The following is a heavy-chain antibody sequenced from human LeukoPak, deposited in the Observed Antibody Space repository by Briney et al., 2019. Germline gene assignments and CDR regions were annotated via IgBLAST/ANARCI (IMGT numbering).Heavy chain of an antibody. V-gene: IGHV3-9*01. CDR3: AKDIGRVDAASTYMDV. CDR2: ISWNSFTI. J-gene: IGHJ6*03. Sequence: GGSLRLSCAASGFTFYDYAMHWVRQAPGKGLEWVSGISWNSFTIGYADSVKGRFTISRDNAKNSLYLQMNSLRVEDTALYYCAKDIGRVDAASTYMDVWGKGTTVTISS. CDR1: GFTFYDYA. D-gene: IGHD5-18*01.